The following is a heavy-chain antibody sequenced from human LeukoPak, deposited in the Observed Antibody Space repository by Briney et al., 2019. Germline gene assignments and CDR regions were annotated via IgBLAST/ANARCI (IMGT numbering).Heavy chain of an antibody. V-gene: IGHV3-9*01. CDR3: ARDLRRYGSYSDY. CDR1: GFSFDDYA. CDR2: ISWNSGTI. D-gene: IGHD3-9*01. J-gene: IGHJ4*02. Sequence: SGGSLRLSCAASGFSFDDYAMHWVRQAPGKGLEWVSGISWNSGTIGYADSVKGRFTISRDNAKNSLYLQMNSLRAEDTAVYYCARDLRRYGSYSDYWGQGTLVTVSS.